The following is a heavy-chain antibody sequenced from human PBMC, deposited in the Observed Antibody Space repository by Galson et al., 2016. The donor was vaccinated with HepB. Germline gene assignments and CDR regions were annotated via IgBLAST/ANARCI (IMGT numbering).Heavy chain of an antibody. D-gene: IGHD4-11*01. CDR2: LSGVSDRT. J-gene: IGHJ4*01. Sequence: SLRLSCAASGFTFSNYAMSWVRQAPGKGPEWVSALSGVSDRTYYAGSMKDRFITSRDDSRNMLFLQLTSLRAEDTAIYYCAKESPYSNVRQYYLENWGLGTLVTVSS. CDR3: AKESPYSNVRQYYLEN. CDR1: GFTFSNYA. V-gene: IGHV3-23*01.